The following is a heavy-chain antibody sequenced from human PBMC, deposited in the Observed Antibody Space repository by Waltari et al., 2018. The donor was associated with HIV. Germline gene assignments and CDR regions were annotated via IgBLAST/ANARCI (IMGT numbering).Heavy chain of an antibody. CDR2: IHVGNYNT. J-gene: IGHJ6*02. D-gene: IGHD3-3*01. V-gene: IGHV1-3*01. CDR3: AREYDFWSGGYHYYGMDV. CDR1: GYTFISYA. Sequence: QVQLVQSGAVVKKPGASVRISCETSGYTFISYALHWVRQAPGQRPEWMGWIHVGNYNTKYSQKFQDRVTITGDTSASTGYLDLSSLTSEDTAVYFCAREYDFWSGGYHYYGMDVSGQGTTVTVSS.